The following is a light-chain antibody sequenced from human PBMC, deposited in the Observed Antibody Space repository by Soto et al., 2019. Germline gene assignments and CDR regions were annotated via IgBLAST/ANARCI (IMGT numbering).Light chain of an antibody. CDR3: QQYDNLLALT. J-gene: IGKJ4*01. Sequence: DIQMTQSPSSLSASVGDRVTITCQASQDISNYLHWYQQKPGKAPKLLIYDASTLETGVPSRFSGSGSGTDFTFTISSLQPEDIATYDCQQYDNLLALTFGGGTKVEIK. CDR1: QDISNY. V-gene: IGKV1-33*01. CDR2: DAS.